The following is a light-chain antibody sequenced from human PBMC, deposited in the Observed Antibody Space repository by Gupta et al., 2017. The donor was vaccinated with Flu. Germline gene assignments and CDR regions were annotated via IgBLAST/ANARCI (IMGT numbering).Light chain of an antibody. V-gene: IGLV2-14*01. CDR1: SSDIGNYNY. CDR3: SSYTGSVTV. Sequence: QSALTQPASVSGSPGQSITISCTGTSSDIGNYNYVSWYQQHPGKAPRLMIYEVSYRPSGISDRFSGSKSGNTASLTISGLQAQDEADYYCSSYTGSVTVFGGGTKLTVL. CDR2: EVS. J-gene: IGLJ3*02.